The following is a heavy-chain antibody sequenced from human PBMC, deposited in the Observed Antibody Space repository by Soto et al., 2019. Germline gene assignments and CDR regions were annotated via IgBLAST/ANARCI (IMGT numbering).Heavy chain of an antibody. CDR2: IIPIFGTA. CDR3: ARDLTTARYSSGWYQST. V-gene: IGHV1-69*13. D-gene: IGHD6-19*01. J-gene: IGHJ5*02. CDR1: GGTFSSYA. Sequence: SVKVSCKASGGTFSSYAISWARQAPGQGLEWMGGIIPIFGTANYAQKFQGRVTVTADESTSTAYMELSSLRSEDTAVYYCARDLTTARYSSGWYQSTWGQGTLVTVSS.